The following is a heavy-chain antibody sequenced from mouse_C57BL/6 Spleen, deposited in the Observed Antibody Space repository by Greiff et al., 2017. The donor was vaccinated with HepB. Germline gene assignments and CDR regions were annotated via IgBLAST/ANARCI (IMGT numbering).Heavy chain of an antibody. CDR1: GYTFTDYY. CDR2: IYPGSGNT. CDR3: ARGDSNYGFDY. D-gene: IGHD2-5*01. Sequence: ESGAELVRPGASVKLSCKASGYTFTDYYINWVKQRPGQGLEWIARIYPGSGNTYYNEKFKGKATLTAEKSSSTAYMQLSSLTSEDSAVYFCARGDSNYGFDYWGQGTTLTVSS. V-gene: IGHV1-76*01. J-gene: IGHJ2*01.